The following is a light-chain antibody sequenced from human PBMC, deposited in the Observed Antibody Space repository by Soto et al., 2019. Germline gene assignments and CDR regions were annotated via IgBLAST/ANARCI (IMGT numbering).Light chain of an antibody. CDR2: AAS. CDR3: QHSYTAPPFT. V-gene: IGKV1-39*01. J-gene: IGKJ2*01. Sequence: DIQMTQSPSSLSASVGASVTITCRASQNTYNYLNWYQQKPGKAPRLLIYAASTLHSGVPSRFTGSGSGTDFSLTINGLQPEDFATYYCQHSYTAPPFTFGQGTRLEI. CDR1: QNTYNY.